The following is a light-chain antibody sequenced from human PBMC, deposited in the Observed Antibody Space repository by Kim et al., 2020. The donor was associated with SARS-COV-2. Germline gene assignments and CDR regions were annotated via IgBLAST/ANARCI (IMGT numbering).Light chain of an antibody. J-gene: IGLJ3*02. CDR2: YDS. CDR1: NIGSKS. Sequence: GKTARIAGGGNNIGSKSVHQYQQGPGQAPVLVIYYDSHRPSGIPEPFSGSKSRDTATLTISRVEAGDEAYYYCQVWNSSSDHRVFGGGTQLTVL. CDR3: QVWNSSSDHRV. V-gene: IGLV3-21*04.